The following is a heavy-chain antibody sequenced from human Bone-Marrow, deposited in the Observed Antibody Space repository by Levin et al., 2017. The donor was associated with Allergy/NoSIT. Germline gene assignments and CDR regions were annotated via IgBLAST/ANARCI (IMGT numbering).Heavy chain of an antibody. CDR2: IFPSDSDT. V-gene: IGHV5-51*01. Sequence: LGESLKISCQASGYSFSSFWFGWVRQRPGKGLEWMGLIFPSDSDTRVSPSFQGHIIMSVDKSINTAYLQWSSLKASDSAMYYCASERWLKGGNGRYSYYGMDVWGQGTTVTVSS. J-gene: IGHJ6*02. D-gene: IGHD6-19*01. CDR3: ASERWLKGGNGRYSYYGMDV. CDR1: GYSFSSFW.